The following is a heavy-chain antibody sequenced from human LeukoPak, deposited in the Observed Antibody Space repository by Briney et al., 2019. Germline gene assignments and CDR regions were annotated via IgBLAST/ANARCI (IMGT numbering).Heavy chain of an antibody. Sequence: SETLSLTCTVSGGSISSSSYSWSWIRQPPGKGLEWIGYIYHSGSTYYNPSLKSRVTISVDRSKNQFSLKLSSVTAADTAVYYCARVLGVVYYFDYWGQGTLVTVSS. J-gene: IGHJ4*02. CDR2: IYHSGST. CDR3: ARVLGVVYYFDY. CDR1: GGSISSSSYS. D-gene: IGHD3-3*01. V-gene: IGHV4-30-2*01.